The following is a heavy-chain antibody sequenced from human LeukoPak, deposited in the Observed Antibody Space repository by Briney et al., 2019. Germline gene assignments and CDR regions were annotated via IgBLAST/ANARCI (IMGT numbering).Heavy chain of an antibody. Sequence: ETLSLTCAVYGGSFSGYYWSWVRQAPGKGLEWVANIKQDGSEKYYVDSVKGRFTISRDNAKNSLYLQMNSLRAEDTAVYYCARDSVYSSSWYFDYWGQGTLVTVSS. V-gene: IGHV3-7*01. D-gene: IGHD6-13*01. J-gene: IGHJ4*02. CDR2: IKQDGSEK. CDR1: GGSFSGYY. CDR3: ARDSVYSSSWYFDY.